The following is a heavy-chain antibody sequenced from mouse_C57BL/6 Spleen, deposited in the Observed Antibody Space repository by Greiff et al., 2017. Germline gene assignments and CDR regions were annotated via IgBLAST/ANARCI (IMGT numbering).Heavy chain of an antibody. CDR1: GYSFTGYF. D-gene: IGHD1-1*01. Sequence: EVKLVESGPELVKPGDSVKISCKASGYSFTGYFMNWVMQSHGKSLEWIGRINPYNGDTFYNQKFKGKATLTVDKSSSTAHMELRSLTSEDSAVYYCARGGSSYYAMDYWGQGTSVTVYS. CDR3: ARGGSSYYAMDY. J-gene: IGHJ4*01. CDR2: INPYNGDT. V-gene: IGHV1-20*01.